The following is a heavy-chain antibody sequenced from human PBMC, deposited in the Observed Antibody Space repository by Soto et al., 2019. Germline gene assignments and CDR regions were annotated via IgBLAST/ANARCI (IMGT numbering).Heavy chain of an antibody. Sequence: QVQLQESGPGLVKPSETLSLTCTVSGGSISSYYWSWIRQPPGKGLEWIGYIYVTGSANYNPSLKSRVTMSVDTPQNQFSLKLSSVTAADTAVYYCAREGTGSALDYWGQGTLVTVSS. J-gene: IGHJ4*02. CDR1: GGSISSYY. V-gene: IGHV4-59*01. CDR2: IYVTGSA. D-gene: IGHD1-26*01. CDR3: AREGTGSALDY.